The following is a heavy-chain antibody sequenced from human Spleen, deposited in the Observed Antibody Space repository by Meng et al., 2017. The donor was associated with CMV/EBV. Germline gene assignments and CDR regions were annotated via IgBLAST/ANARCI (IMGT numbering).Heavy chain of an antibody. V-gene: IGHV3-30*02. D-gene: IGHD5-12*01. Sequence: GESLKISCAASGITFSSYGLHWVRQAPGKGLEWVAFIRYDGSHKYYADSVKGRFTISRDNSKNTLYLLMNSLRAEDTGLYYCAKEYSDIDYSFYYGMDVWGRGTTVTVSS. CDR3: AKEYSDIDYSFYYGMDV. CDR1: GITFSSYG. J-gene: IGHJ6*02. CDR2: IRYDGSHK.